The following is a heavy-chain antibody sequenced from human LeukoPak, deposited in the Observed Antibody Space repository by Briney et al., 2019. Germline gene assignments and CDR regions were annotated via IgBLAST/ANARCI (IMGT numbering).Heavy chain of an antibody. D-gene: IGHD5-24*01. V-gene: IGHV3-11*01. Sequence: GGSLRLSCAASGFTFSDYYMSWIRQAPGKGLEWVSYISSSGSTIYYADSVKGRFTISRDNAKNSLYLQMNSLRAEDTAVYYCARDRRDGYNSEFDYWGQGTLVTVSS. CDR2: ISSSGSTI. J-gene: IGHJ4*02. CDR3: ARDRRDGYNSEFDY. CDR1: GFTFSDYY.